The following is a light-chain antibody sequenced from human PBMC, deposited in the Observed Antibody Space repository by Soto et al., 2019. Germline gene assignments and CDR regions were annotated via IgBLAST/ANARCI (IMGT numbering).Light chain of an antibody. J-gene: IGKJ3*01. V-gene: IGKV1-5*01. CDR3: QQYNSYSPWA. CDR2: DAS. CDR1: QSISSW. Sequence: DIQMTQSPSTLSASVGDRVIITCRASQSISSWLAWYQQKPGKAPKLLIYDASSLESGVPSRFSGSGSGTEFTLTISSLQPDDFATYYCQQYNSYSPWAFGPGTKVDIK.